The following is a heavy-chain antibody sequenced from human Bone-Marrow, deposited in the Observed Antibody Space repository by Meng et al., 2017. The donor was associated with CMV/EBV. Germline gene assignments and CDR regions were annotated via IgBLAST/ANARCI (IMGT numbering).Heavy chain of an antibody. CDR1: GYIFTGYY. CDR2: INPNNGGT. D-gene: IGHD3-10*01. V-gene: IGHV1-2*02. Sequence: ASVKVSSKTSGYIFTGYYIHWMRQAPGQGLEWMGWINPNNGGTNYAQNFRGRVTMTRDTSINTAYMELSRLTSADTAIYYCARLTMVITSELWGRGTLVTVSS. CDR3: ARLTMVITSEL. J-gene: IGHJ2*01.